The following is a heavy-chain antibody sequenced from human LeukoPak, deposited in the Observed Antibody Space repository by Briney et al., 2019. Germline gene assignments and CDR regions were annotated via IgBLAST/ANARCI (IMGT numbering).Heavy chain of an antibody. D-gene: IGHD3-9*01. CDR1: GFTFSSYG. J-gene: IGHJ4*02. CDR2: ISGSGTST. V-gene: IGHV3-23*01. Sequence: PGGSLRLSCAASGFTFSSYGMSWVRQAPGKGLEWVSAISGSGTSTYYADSVKGRFTISRDNSKNTLYLQMNSLRAEDTAVYYCAKGNYDILTGSLYYFDYWGQGTLVTVSS. CDR3: AKGNYDILTGSLYYFDY.